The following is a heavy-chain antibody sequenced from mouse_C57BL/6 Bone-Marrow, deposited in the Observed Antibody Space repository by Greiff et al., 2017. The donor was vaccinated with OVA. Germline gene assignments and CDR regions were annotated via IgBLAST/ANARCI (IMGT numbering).Heavy chain of an antibody. CDR2: IDPSDSYT. CDR1: GYTFTSYW. J-gene: IGHJ1*03. D-gene: IGHD2-5*01. CDR3: ARVYYSNYWYFDV. Sequence: QVQLQQPGAELVKPGASVKLSCKASGYTFTSYWMQWVKQRPGQGLEWIGEIDPSDSYTNYNQKFKGKATLTVDTSSSTAYMQLSSLTSEDSAVYYCARVYYSNYWYFDVWGTGTTVTVSS. V-gene: IGHV1-50*01.